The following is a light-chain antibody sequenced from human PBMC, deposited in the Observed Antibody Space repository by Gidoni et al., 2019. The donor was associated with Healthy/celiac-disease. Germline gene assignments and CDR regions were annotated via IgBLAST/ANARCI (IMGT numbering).Light chain of an antibody. CDR3: QQRSNWPPVVT. CDR2: DAS. Sequence: DIVLTQSPATLSLSPGERATLSCRASQSVSSYLAWYQQKPGQAPRLLIYDASNRATGIPARFSGSGSGTDFTLTISCLEPEDFAVYYCQQRSNWPPVVTFGGGTKVEIK. V-gene: IGKV3-11*01. CDR1: QSVSSY. J-gene: IGKJ4*01.